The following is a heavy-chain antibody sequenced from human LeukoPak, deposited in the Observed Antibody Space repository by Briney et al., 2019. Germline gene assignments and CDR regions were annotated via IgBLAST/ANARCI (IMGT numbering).Heavy chain of an antibody. J-gene: IGHJ5*02. D-gene: IGHD6-19*01. CDR3: ARELYELWLDTNWFDP. Sequence: ASVKVSCKASGYTFPANYMHWVRQAPGQGLEWMGWINPNSGGTNFAQKFHGRVTMTRDTSISTAYMQLSRLTSDDTAVYYCARELYELWLDTNWFDPWGQGTLVTVSS. V-gene: IGHV1-2*02. CDR2: INPNSGGT. CDR1: GYTFPANY.